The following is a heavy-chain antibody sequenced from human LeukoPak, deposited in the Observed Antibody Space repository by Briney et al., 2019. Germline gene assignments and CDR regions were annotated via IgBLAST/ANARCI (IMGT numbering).Heavy chain of an antibody. CDR3: ATSHYDFWSGYSYFDY. J-gene: IGHJ4*02. V-gene: IGHV4-34*01. CDR2: INHSGST. D-gene: IGHD3-3*01. CDR1: GGSFSGYY. Sequence: SETLSLTCAVYGGSFSGYYWSWIRQPPGKGLEWIGEINHSGSTNYNPSLKSRVTISVDTSKNQFSLKLSSVTAADAAVYYCATSHYDFWSGYSYFDYWGQGTLVTVSS.